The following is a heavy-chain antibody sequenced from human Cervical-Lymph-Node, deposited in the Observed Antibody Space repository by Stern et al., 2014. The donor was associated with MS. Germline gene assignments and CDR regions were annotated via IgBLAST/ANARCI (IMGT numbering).Heavy chain of an antibody. CDR2: IYWDDDK. D-gene: IGHD6-19*01. CDR3: AHRLGIAGAGGWFTP. CDR1: GFSLSTSGVG. J-gene: IGHJ5*02. V-gene: IGHV2-5*02. Sequence: QVTLRESGPTLVKPTQTLTLTCTFSGFSLSTSGVGVGWIRQPPGKALEXLALIYWDDDKRYSPSLKSRPTITKDTSKNQVVLTRTNMAPVDTATYYCAHRLGIAGAGGWFTPWAQGTRV.